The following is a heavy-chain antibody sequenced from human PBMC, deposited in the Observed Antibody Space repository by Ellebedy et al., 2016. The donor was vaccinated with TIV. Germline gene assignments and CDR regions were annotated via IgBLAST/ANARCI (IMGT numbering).Heavy chain of an antibody. J-gene: IGHJ3*01. CDR1: GDIFTNYW. D-gene: IGHD3-9*01. CDR2: INLGDSDS. CDR3: ARLEDWDDALHF. Sequence: GGSLRLSCKGSGDIFTNYWIAWVRQMPGKGLEWMGIINLGDSDSSYSESFEGQVTITAYKSTNTASLHWSSLKAPDTAMYFCARLEDWDDALHFWGQGTMVTASS. V-gene: IGHV5-51*01.